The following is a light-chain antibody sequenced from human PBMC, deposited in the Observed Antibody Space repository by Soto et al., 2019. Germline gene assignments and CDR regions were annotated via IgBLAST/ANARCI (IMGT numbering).Light chain of an antibody. V-gene: IGLV1-44*01. Sequence: QSVLTQPPSASGTPGQRVTISCPGSGSNIGGNTVNWYQQVPGTAPKLLIYSNDQRPSGVPDRFSGSKSGSSASLAISGLQSEDEAAYSCSAWDASLNGVVFGGGTKLTVL. CDR1: GSNIGGNT. CDR3: SAWDASLNGVV. CDR2: SND. J-gene: IGLJ3*02.